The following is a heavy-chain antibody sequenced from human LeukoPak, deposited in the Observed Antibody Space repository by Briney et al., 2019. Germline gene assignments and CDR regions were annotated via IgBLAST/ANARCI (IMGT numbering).Heavy chain of an antibody. Sequence: GRSLRLSCIASGFTLTTYAMHWVRQAPGKGLEWVAVISFDGGNGDYADSVEGRFTLSRDTSKNMVYLQMNSLTVEDTAVYYCARGAERFGEFVSQFDYWGQGTLVTVSS. CDR3: ARGAERFGEFVSQFDY. CDR1: GFTLTTYA. J-gene: IGHJ4*02. D-gene: IGHD3-10*01. CDR2: ISFDGGNG. V-gene: IGHV3-30-3*01.